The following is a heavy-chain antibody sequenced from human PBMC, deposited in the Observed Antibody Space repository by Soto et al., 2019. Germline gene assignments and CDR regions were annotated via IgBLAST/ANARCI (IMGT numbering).Heavy chain of an antibody. CDR1: GDSVSGNSAG. CDR2: TYYRSKWYY. D-gene: IGHD1-26*01. CDR3: ARGEQYSGRIFDY. J-gene: IGHJ4*01. V-gene: IGHV6-1*01. Sequence: SQTLSLPCAITGDSVSGNSAGWSWVRQSPSRGLEWLGRTYYRSKWYYEYAVSVRGRITINPDTSKNQYSLQLNSVTPEDTAVYFCARGEQYSGRIFDYWGQGTLVTVSS.